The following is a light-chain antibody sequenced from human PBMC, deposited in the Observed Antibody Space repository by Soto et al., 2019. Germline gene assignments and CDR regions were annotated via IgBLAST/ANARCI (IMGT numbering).Light chain of an antibody. CDR1: QSISTW. CDR3: QQYYTYSLT. Sequence: DIQMTQSPSTLSASVGDRVTITCRASQSISTWLAWYQQRPGQAPKLLIYDASSLDGGVPSRFSGSGSGTEFTFTISSLQPDDFATYYCQQYYTYSLTFGGGPRVEVK. J-gene: IGKJ4*01. V-gene: IGKV1-5*01. CDR2: DAS.